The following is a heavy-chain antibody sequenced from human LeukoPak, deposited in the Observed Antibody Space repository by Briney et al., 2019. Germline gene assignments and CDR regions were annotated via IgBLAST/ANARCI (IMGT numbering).Heavy chain of an antibody. CDR1: GYTFTSYA. Sequence: ASVKVSCKASGYTFTSYAMHWVRQAPGQRLEWMGWINAGNGNTKYSQKFQGRVTITRDTSASTAYMELSSLRSDDTAVYYCARDRGIVGAHGAFDIWGQGTMVTVSS. J-gene: IGHJ3*02. V-gene: IGHV1-3*01. D-gene: IGHD1-26*01. CDR3: ARDRGIVGAHGAFDI. CDR2: INAGNGNT.